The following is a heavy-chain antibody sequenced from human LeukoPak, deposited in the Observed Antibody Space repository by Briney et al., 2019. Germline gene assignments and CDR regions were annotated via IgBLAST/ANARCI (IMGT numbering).Heavy chain of an antibody. D-gene: IGHD3-3*01. Sequence: PGGSLRLSCAASGFTFSSYSMNWVRQAPGKGLEWVSSISSSSSYIYYADSVKGRFTISRDNAKNSLYLQMNSLRAEDTAVYYCARVRYDFWSGPDAFDIWGQGTMVTVSS. CDR3: ARVRYDFWSGPDAFDI. J-gene: IGHJ3*02. CDR1: GFTFSSYS. CDR2: ISSSSSYI. V-gene: IGHV3-21*01.